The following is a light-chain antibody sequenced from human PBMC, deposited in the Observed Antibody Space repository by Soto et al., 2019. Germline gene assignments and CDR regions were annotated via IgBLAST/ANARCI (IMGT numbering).Light chain of an antibody. CDR1: RSNIGSNT. J-gene: IGLJ1*01. Sequence: QSALAQPPSVSGTPGQRVTVSCSGGRSNIGSNTVHWYQQLPGAAPKLLIYRDNQRPSGVPDRFAASKSGTSASLAISGLQSEDEGDYYCAPWDDSHNVLYVFGTGTKFTVL. V-gene: IGLV1-44*01. CDR2: RDN. CDR3: APWDDSHNVLYV.